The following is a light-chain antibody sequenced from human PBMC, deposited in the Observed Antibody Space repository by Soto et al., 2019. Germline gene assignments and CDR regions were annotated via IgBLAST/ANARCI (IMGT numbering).Light chain of an antibody. Sequence: QSALTQPPSASGSPGQSVTISCTGTSSDVGGYNYVSWYQQHPGKAPKLMIYEVSNRPSGVSNRFSGSKSGNTASLTISGLQAEDEADYYCTSYTSSITYVFGPGTKLTVL. J-gene: IGLJ1*01. CDR3: TSYTSSITYV. CDR1: SSDVGGYNY. V-gene: IGLV2-14*01. CDR2: EVS.